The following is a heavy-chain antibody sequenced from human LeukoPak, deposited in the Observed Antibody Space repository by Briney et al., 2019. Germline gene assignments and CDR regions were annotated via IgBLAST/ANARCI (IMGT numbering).Heavy chain of an antibody. CDR1: GGSFSGYY. Sequence: SETLSLTCAVYGGSFSGYYWSWIRQSPGKGLEWLGEINHSGNTNYNPSLTSRVTISVDTSKNQFSLRLNYVTAADTAVYYCARTTMRDGYNLDYDTWGQGTLVTVSS. D-gene: IGHD5-24*01. CDR3: ARTTMRDGYNLDYDT. J-gene: IGHJ5*02. V-gene: IGHV4-34*01. CDR2: INHSGNT.